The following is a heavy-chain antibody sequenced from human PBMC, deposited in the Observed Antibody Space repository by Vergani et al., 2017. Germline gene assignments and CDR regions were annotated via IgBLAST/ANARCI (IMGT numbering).Heavy chain of an antibody. Sequence: QVQLVQSGAEVKKPGSSVKVSCKASGGTFSSYAISWVRQAPGQGLEWMGGIIPIFGTANYAQKFQGRVTITADKSTSTAYMELSSLRSEDTAVYYCARDYLPEFGETSSGWFDPWGQGTLVTVSS. CDR1: GGTFSSYA. J-gene: IGHJ5*02. CDR2: IIPIFGTA. CDR3: ARDYLPEFGETSSGWFDP. V-gene: IGHV1-69*06. D-gene: IGHD3-10*01.